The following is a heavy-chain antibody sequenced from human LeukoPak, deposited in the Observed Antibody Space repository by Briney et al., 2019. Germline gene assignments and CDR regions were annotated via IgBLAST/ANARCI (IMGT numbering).Heavy chain of an antibody. V-gene: IGHV3-7*01. D-gene: IGHD3-3*01. CDR2: IKEDGSAQ. Sequence: GGSLRLSCAASGFTFNGYWMSWVRQAPGKGLEWVANIKEDGSAQYYVGSVKGRFTISRDNSKNTLYLQMNSLRAEDTAVYYCAKANTIFGVAGAFDIWGQGTMVTVSS. CDR3: AKANTIFGVAGAFDI. CDR1: GFTFNGYW. J-gene: IGHJ3*02.